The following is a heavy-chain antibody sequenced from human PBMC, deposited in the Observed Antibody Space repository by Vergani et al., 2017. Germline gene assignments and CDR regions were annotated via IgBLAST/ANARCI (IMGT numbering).Heavy chain of an antibody. V-gene: IGHV3-21*01. CDR2: ISSSSSYI. Sequence: VQLVESGGGEVQPGRSLRLSCSAAGFPFSDYGVHWVRQAPGKGLEWVSSISSSSSYIYYADSVKGRFTISRDNAKNSLYLQMNSLRAEDTAVYYCARDLVFYYDSSGYSDYWGQGTLVTVSS. CDR1: GFPFSDYG. J-gene: IGHJ4*02. CDR3: ARDLVFYYDSSGYSDY. D-gene: IGHD3-22*01.